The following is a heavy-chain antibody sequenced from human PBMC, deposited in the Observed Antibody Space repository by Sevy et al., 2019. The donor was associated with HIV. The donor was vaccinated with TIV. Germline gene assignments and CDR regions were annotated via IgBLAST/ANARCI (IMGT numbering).Heavy chain of an antibody. V-gene: IGHV3-30*02. Sequence: GGSLRLSFAASGFTFSSYGMHWVRQAPGKGLEWVAFIRYDGSNKYYADSVKGRFTISRDNSKNTLYLQMNSLRAEDTAVYYCAKVPAGGTTLYYYYYIDVWGKGTTVTVSS. CDR1: GFTFSSYG. J-gene: IGHJ6*03. CDR3: AKVPAGGTTLYYYYYIDV. CDR2: IRYDGSNK. D-gene: IGHD1-7*01.